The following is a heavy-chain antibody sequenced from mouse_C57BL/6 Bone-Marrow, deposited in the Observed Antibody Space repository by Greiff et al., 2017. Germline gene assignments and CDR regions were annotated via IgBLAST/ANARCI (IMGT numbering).Heavy chain of an antibody. CDR3: AKIADYAMDY. CDR2: IWSGGST. J-gene: IGHJ4*01. CDR1: GFSLTSSG. Sequence: VKLVESGPGLVQPSQSLSITCTVSGFSLTSSGVHWVRQPPGKGLEWLGVIWSGGSTDYNAAFISRLSISKDNSKSQVFFKMNSLQADDTAIYYCAKIADYAMDYWGQGTSVTVSS. V-gene: IGHV2-4*01.